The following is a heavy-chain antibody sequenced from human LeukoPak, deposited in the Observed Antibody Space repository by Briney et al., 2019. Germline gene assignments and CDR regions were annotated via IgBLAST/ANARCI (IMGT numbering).Heavy chain of an antibody. Sequence: PGESLRLSCAASGFSLSTSWMHWVRQAPGKGLVWVSRVNADGSSTDYADSVKGRFTISRDNAMNTLYLQMNRLRAEDTAAYYCARAQRYCSSTSCDPSGKRGFDYWGQGTLVTVPS. CDR1: GFSLSTSW. CDR3: ARAQRYCSSTSCDPSGKRGFDY. J-gene: IGHJ4*02. D-gene: IGHD2-2*01. V-gene: IGHV3-74*01. CDR2: VNADGSST.